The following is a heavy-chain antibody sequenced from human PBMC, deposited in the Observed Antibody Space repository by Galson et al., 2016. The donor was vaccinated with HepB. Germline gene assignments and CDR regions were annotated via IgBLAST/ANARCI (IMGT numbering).Heavy chain of an antibody. CDR3: ARHGNYYDSSGFSNQDAFDV. CDR2: IYYGGSI. CDR1: GDSISSSRHY. V-gene: IGHV4-39*01. J-gene: IGHJ3*01. Sequence: SETLSLTCSVSGDSISSSRHYWGWIRQPPGKGLEWIGTIYYGGSIYYTASLKTRLNISVDTSKNQFSLQLSSVTAADTAVYYRARHGNYYDSSGFSNQDAFDVWGQGTRVIVSS. D-gene: IGHD3-22*01.